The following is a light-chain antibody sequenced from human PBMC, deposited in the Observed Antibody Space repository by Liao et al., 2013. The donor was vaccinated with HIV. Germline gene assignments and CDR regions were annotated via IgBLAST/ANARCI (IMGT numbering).Light chain of an antibody. Sequence: SYELTQPPSVSVSPGQTASITCSGDKLGDKYASWYQQRPGQSPVLVIYQDTKRPSGIPERFSASNSGNTATLTISGTQAMDEGDYYCQVWDRGPALFGGGTKLTVL. CDR2: QDT. CDR1: KLGDKY. J-gene: IGLJ2*01. V-gene: IGLV3-1*01. CDR3: QVWDRGPAL.